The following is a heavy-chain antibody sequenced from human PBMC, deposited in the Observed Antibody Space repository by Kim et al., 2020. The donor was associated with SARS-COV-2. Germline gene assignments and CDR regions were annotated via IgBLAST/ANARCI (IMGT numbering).Heavy chain of an antibody. CDR3: ATTPGKVDGDSTFDY. D-gene: IGHD2-21*01. J-gene: IGHJ4*01. V-gene: IGHV3-21*01. CDR1: GSTFSSDS. Sequence: GGSLRFSCAAFGSTFSSDSMTWVRPVLGKGLEWVPPISSSSSYINHADSEKARLTISRDNAKNSPFLQMNSLRAEDTPAYNCATTPGKVDGDSTFDYW. CDR2: ISSSSSYI.